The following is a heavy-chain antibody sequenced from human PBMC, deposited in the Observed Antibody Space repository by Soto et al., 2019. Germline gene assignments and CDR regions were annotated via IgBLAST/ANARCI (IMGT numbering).Heavy chain of an antibody. V-gene: IGHV5-10-1*01. D-gene: IGHD6-13*01. CDR3: ASPRYSSSSTNAFDI. CDR2: IDPSDSYT. Sequence: ESLEDLCKGSGYHFTNHWISWGPQIPRKGLEWMGRIDPSDSYTNYSPSFQGHVTISADKSISTAYLQWSSLKASDTAMYYCASPRYSSSSTNAFDIWGQGTMVTVSS. J-gene: IGHJ3*02. CDR1: GYHFTNHW.